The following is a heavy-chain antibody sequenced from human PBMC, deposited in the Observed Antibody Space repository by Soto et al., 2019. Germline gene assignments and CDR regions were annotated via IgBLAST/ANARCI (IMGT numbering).Heavy chain of an antibody. CDR1: GASVNDYY. CDR2: IHYTGSR. V-gene: IGHV4-59*02. CDR3: ARWGHPAVKAFDI. Sequence: SETLSLTCTVSGASVNDYYWNWVRQPLGKGLEWIGFIHYTGSRIFNPSLQSRVTMSVDVSQNQFSLRLTSVTAADTAIYYCARWGHPAVKAFDIWGQGATVTVSS. D-gene: IGHD3-16*01. J-gene: IGHJ3*02.